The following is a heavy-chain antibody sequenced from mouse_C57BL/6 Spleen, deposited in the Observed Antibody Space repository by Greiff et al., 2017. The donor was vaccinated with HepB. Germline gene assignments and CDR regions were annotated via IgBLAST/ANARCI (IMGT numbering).Heavy chain of an antibody. CDR3: ARRYGNGWYFDY. CDR1: GYTFTSYW. J-gene: IGHJ2*01. CDR2: IHPNSGST. V-gene: IGHV1-64*01. D-gene: IGHD2-10*02. Sequence: QVQLKQPGAELVKPGASVKLSCKASGYTFTSYWMHWVKQRPGQGLEWIGMIHPNSGSTNYNEKFKSKATLTVDKSSSTAYMQLSSLTSEDSAVYYCARRYGNGWYFDYWGQGTTLTVSS.